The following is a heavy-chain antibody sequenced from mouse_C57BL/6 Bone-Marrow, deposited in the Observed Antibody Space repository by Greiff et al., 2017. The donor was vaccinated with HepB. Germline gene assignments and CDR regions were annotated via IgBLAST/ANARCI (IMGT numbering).Heavy chain of an antibody. CDR3: TRDYYGSSPWWYFDV. CDR1: GFTFSSYA. Sequence: DVMLVESGEGLVKPGGSLKLSCAASGFTFSSYAMSWVRQTPEKRLEWVAYISSGGDYIYYADTVKGRFTISRDNARNTLYLQMSSLKSEDTAMYYCTRDYYGSSPWWYFDVWGTGTTVTVSS. V-gene: IGHV5-9-1*02. CDR2: ISSGGDYI. D-gene: IGHD1-1*01. J-gene: IGHJ1*03.